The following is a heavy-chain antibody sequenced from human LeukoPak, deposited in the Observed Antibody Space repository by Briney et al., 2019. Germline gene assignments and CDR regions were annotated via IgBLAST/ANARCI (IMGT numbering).Heavy chain of an antibody. CDR2: IYYSGST. CDR3: AGGSDAMGPYYMDV. Sequence: PSETLSLTCTVSGGSISSGGYYWSWIRQHPGKGLEWIGYIYYSGSTYYNPSLKSRVTISVDTSKNQFSLKLSSVTAADTAVYYCAGGSDAMGPYYMDVWGKGTTVTVSS. V-gene: IGHV4-31*03. CDR1: GGSISSGGYY. D-gene: IGHD5-24*01. J-gene: IGHJ6*03.